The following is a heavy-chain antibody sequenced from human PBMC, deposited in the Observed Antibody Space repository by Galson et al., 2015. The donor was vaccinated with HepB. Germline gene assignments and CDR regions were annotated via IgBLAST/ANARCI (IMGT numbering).Heavy chain of an antibody. J-gene: IGHJ2*01. CDR2: IIPIFGTA. CDR3: ARRIAAAGPNWYFDL. Sequence: SVTVSCKASGGTFSSYAISWVRQAPGQGLEWMGGIIPIFGTANYAQKFQGRVTITADESTSTAYMELSSLRSEDTAVYYCARRIAAAGPNWYFDLWGRGTLVTVSS. CDR1: GGTFSSYA. V-gene: IGHV1-69*13. D-gene: IGHD6-13*01.